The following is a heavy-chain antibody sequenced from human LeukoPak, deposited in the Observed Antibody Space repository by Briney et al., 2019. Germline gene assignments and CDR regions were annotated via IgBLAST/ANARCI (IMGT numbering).Heavy chain of an antibody. V-gene: IGHV3-49*04. D-gene: IGHD3-3*01. CDR2: IRSKAYGGTT. J-gene: IGHJ6*04. CDR3: TRVYYDFWSAPGDV. CDR1: GFTFGDYA. Sequence: GGSLRLSCTASGFTFGDYAMSWVRQAPGKGLKWVGFIRSKAYGGTTEYAASVKGRFTISRDDSKSIAYLQMNSLKTEDTAVYYCTRVYYDFWSAPGDVWGKGTTVTVSS.